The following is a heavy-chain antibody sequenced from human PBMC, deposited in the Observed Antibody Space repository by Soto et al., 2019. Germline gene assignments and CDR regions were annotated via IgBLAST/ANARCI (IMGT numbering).Heavy chain of an antibody. CDR2: ISANNGKA. J-gene: IGHJ4*02. CDR1: GYTFTSYG. Sequence: GASVKVSCKASGYTFTSYGISWVRQAPGQGLEWMGWISANNGKANYAQKFQGRLTMTTDESTSTAYMALSSLRSEDTAVYYCAGVFTDEKSKYYFDYWGQGTLVTVSS. V-gene: IGHV1-18*01. D-gene: IGHD2-8*02. CDR3: AGVFTDEKSKYYFDY.